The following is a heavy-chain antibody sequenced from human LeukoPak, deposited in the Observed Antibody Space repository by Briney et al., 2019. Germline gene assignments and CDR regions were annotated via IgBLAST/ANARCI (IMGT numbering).Heavy chain of an antibody. CDR3: ARGSGELLWTWFDP. D-gene: IGHD1-26*01. CDR2: INPNSGGT. Sequence: ASVKVSCKASGYTFTGYYMHWVRQAPGQGLEWMGWINPNSGGTNYAQKFQGRVTMTRDTSISTAYMELSRLKSDDTAVYYCARGSGELLWTWFDPWGQGTLVTVSS. V-gene: IGHV1-2*02. J-gene: IGHJ5*02. CDR1: GYTFTGYY.